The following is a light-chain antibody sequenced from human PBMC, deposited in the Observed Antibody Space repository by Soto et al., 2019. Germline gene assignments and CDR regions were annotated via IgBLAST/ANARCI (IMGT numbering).Light chain of an antibody. Sequence: QSVLTQPPSASGTPGQRVTISCSGSSSNIGSNYVYWYQQLPGTAPKLLIYRNNQRPSGVPDRFSGSKSGTSASLAISGLRSEDEADYYCAAWDDSLSGSWVFGGGTK. CDR1: SSNIGSNY. J-gene: IGLJ3*02. V-gene: IGLV1-47*01. CDR3: AAWDDSLSGSWV. CDR2: RNN.